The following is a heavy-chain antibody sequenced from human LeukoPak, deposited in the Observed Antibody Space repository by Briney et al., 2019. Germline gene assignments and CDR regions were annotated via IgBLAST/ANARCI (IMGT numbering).Heavy chain of an antibody. Sequence: GGSLRLSCAASGFTFDDYAMHWVRQAPGKGLEWVSGISWNSGSIGYADSVKGRFTIPRDNAKNSLYLQMNSLRAEDTALYYCAKSPSSDILTGYYIFWGQGTLVTVSS. CDR1: GFTFDDYA. J-gene: IGHJ4*02. CDR2: ISWNSGSI. V-gene: IGHV3-9*01. CDR3: AKSPSSDILTGYYIF. D-gene: IGHD3-9*01.